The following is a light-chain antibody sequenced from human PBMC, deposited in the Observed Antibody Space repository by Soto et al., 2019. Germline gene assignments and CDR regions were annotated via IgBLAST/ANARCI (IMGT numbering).Light chain of an antibody. CDR2: AAS. J-gene: IGKJ3*01. CDR3: QQLNSNPLYT. Sequence: DIQLTQSPSFLSASVGDRVTITCRASQGISSYLAWYQQKPWKAPKHLIYAASTLQSGVPSRFSGSGSGTEFTLTISSLQPEDDATNYCQQLNSNPLYTFGPGTKVDIK. V-gene: IGKV1-9*01. CDR1: QGISSY.